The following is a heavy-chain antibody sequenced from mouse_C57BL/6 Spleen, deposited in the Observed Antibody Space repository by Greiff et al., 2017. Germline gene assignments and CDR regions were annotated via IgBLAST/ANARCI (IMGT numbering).Heavy chain of an antibody. CDR2: INPSNGGT. J-gene: IGHJ4*01. CDR3: AREDSPYGNCGSYYAMDY. CDR1: GYTFTSYW. Sequence: QVQLQQPGTELVKPGASVKLSCKASGYTFTSYWMHWVKQRPGQGLEWIGNINPSNGGTNYNEKFKSKATLTVDKSSSTAYMQLSSLTSEDSAVYYCAREDSPYGNCGSYYAMDYWGQGTSVTVSS. D-gene: IGHD2-1*01. V-gene: IGHV1-53*01.